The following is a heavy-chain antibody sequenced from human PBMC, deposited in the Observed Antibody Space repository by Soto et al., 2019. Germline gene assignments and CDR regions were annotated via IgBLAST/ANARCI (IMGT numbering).Heavy chain of an antibody. V-gene: IGHV4-34*01. CDR3: ARGERGLYCYDSSGTGHYFGY. D-gene: IGHD3-22*01. Sequence: PSETLSLTCAVYGGSFSGYYWRWIRQPPGKGLEWVGESNHSGSTNYNPSLRNRVTISVDTSKNQFSLKLSSVTAADRAVYYCARGERGLYCYDSSGTGHYFGYRGQGTLVTVSS. CDR1: GGSFSGYY. J-gene: IGHJ4*02. CDR2: SNHSGST.